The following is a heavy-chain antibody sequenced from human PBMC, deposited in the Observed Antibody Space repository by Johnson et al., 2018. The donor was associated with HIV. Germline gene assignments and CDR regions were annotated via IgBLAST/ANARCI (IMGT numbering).Heavy chain of an antibody. Sequence: VQLVESGGGVVRPGGSLRLSCAASGFTFDDYGMSWVRQAPGKGLEWVSGINWNGGSTGYADSLKGRFTISRDNAKRSLYLQMNSLRAEYTAVYVWAREARDVGDFDIWGHGTMVTVSS. D-gene: IGHD3-10*02. CDR1: GFTFDDYG. CDR2: INWNGGST. V-gene: IGHV3-20*01. CDR3: AREARDVGDFDI. J-gene: IGHJ3*02.